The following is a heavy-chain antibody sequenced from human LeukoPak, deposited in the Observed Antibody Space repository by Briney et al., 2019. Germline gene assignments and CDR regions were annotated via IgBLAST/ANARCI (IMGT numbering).Heavy chain of an antibody. Sequence: SGTLSLTCAVYGGSFSGYYWSWIRQPPGKGLEWIGEINHSGSTNYNPSLKSRVTISVDTSKNQFSLKLSSVTAADTAVYYCARENRVTLVRGVIDYWGQGTLVTVSS. CDR3: ARENRVTLVRGVIDY. V-gene: IGHV4-34*01. D-gene: IGHD3-10*01. CDR2: INHSGST. CDR1: GGSFSGYY. J-gene: IGHJ4*02.